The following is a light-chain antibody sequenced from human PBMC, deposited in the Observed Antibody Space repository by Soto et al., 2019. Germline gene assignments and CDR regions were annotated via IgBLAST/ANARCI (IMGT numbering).Light chain of an antibody. V-gene: IGKV1-8*01. J-gene: IGKJ4*01. CDR1: QGISSY. Sequence: AIRMTQSPSSLSASTGDRVTITCRASQGISSYLAWYQQKPGKAPKLLIYAASTLQSGVPSRFNGSGSGTDFPLTISRLQSEDFATYYCHQYYSYPLTFGGGTKVEIK. CDR2: AAS. CDR3: HQYYSYPLT.